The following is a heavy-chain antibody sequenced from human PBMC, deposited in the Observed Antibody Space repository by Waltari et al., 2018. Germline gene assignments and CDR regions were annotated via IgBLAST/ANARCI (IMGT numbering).Heavy chain of an antibody. V-gene: IGHV3-11*01. J-gene: IGHJ4*02. CDR2: ISSSGSTI. Sequence: QVQLVESGGGLVKPGGSLRLSCAASGFTFSDYYMSWIRRAPGKGLGGVSYISSSGSTIYYADSVKGRFTISRDNAKNSLYLQMNSLRAEDTAVYYCARDPLAQLLPFDYWGQGTLVTVSS. CDR1: GFTFSDYY. D-gene: IGHD2-2*01. CDR3: ARDPLAQLLPFDY.